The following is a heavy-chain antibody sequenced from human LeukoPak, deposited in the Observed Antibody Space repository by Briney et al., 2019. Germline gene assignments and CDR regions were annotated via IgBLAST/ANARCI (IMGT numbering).Heavy chain of an antibody. D-gene: IGHD4-17*01. CDR2: ISSSGSTI. CDR3: ARGYGDYPRGAFDI. J-gene: IGHJ3*02. V-gene: IGHV3-48*04. Sequence: HSGGSLRLSCAASGFTFSSYGMHWVRQAPGKGLEWVSYISSSGSTIYYADSVKGRFTISRDNAKNSLYLQMNSLRAEDTAVYYCARGYGDYPRGAFDIWGQGTMVTVSS. CDR1: GFTFSSYG.